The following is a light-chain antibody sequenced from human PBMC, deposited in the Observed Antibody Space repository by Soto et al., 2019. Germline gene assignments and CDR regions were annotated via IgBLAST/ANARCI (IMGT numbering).Light chain of an antibody. J-gene: IGKJ4*01. CDR2: GAS. Sequence: EIVMTQSPATLSVSPGEGATLSCRASHSINTNLAWYQQKPGQAPRLLIYGASTRATGIPAMFSGSGSGTEFTLTISSLQSEDFAVYYCQQYDNWPLTFGGGTKVEIK. CDR1: HSINTN. CDR3: QQYDNWPLT. V-gene: IGKV3D-15*01.